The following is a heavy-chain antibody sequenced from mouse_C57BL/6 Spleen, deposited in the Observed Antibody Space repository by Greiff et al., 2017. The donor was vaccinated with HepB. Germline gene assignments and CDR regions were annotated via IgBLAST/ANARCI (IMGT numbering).Heavy chain of an antibody. V-gene: IGHV1-26*01. D-gene: IGHD4-1*01. Sequence: EVQLQQSGPELVKPGASVKISCKASGYTFTDYYMNWVKQSHGKSLEWIGDINPNNGGTSYNQKFKGKATLTVDKSSSTAYMELRSLTSEDSAVYYCARDENWDGYWGQGTTLTVSS. CDR2: INPNNGGT. CDR3: ARDENWDGY. J-gene: IGHJ2*01. CDR1: GYTFTDYY.